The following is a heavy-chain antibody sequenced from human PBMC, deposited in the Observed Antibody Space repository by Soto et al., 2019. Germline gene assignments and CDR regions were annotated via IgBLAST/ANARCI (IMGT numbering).Heavy chain of an antibody. CDR3: AILGLDIDS. V-gene: IGHV1-69*14. Sequence: QVQLVQSGAEVQKPGSSVNVSCRASGDTPSTYAISWVRQAPGQGLEWMGGIIPIVGTPNYAQRFQGRITISADTATRTTYMELTSVTSDDTAVFYCAILGLDIDSWGQGTLVIVSA. D-gene: IGHD3-16*01. CDR1: GDTPSTYA. J-gene: IGHJ4*02. CDR2: IIPIVGTP.